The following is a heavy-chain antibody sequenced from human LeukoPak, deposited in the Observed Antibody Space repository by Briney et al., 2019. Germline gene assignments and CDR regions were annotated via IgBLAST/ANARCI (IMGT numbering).Heavy chain of an antibody. V-gene: IGHV1-3*01. J-gene: IGHJ4*02. Sequence: ASVKVSCKASGYTFTSYAMHWVRQAPGQRLEWMGWINAGNGNTKYSQKFQGRVTITRDTSASTAYMELGSLRSEDTAVYYCARDKWLRVADYWGQGTLVTVSS. D-gene: IGHD5-12*01. CDR1: GYTFTSYA. CDR2: INAGNGNT. CDR3: ARDKWLRVADY.